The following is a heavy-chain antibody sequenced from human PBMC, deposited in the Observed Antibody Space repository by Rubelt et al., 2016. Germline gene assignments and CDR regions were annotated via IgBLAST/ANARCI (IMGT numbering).Heavy chain of an antibody. D-gene: IGHD3-10*01. CDR1: GGSISSYY. CDR3: ARHRYGSGSYYDDY. Sequence: QVQLQESGPGLVKPSETLSLTCTVSGGSISSYYWSWIRQPPGKGLEWIGYISYSGNTNYNPSLKSRVTISVDTSKNQFSLKLSSVTAADTAVYYCARHRYGSGSYYDDYWGQGTLVTVSS. CDR2: ISYSGNT. J-gene: IGHJ4*02. V-gene: IGHV4-59*08.